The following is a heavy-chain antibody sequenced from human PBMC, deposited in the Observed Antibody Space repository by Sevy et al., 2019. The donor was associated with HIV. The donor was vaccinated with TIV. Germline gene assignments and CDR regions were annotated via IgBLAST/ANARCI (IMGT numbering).Heavy chain of an antibody. D-gene: IGHD6-19*01. Sequence: GGSLRLSCAASGFTFDDYAMHWVRQAPGKGLEWVSGTSWNSGSIGYADSVKGRFTISRDHAKNSLYLQMNSLRAEDTALYYCAKGGIAVAGAFDYWGQGTLVTVSS. CDR3: AKGGIAVAGAFDY. CDR1: GFTFDDYA. J-gene: IGHJ4*02. CDR2: TSWNSGSI. V-gene: IGHV3-9*01.